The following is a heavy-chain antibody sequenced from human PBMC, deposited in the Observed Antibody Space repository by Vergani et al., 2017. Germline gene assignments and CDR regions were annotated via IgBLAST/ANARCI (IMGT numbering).Heavy chain of an antibody. D-gene: IGHD3-22*01. CDR1: GGSISSYY. V-gene: IGHV4-4*09. J-gene: IGHJ3*02. Sequence: QVQLQESGPGLVKPSETLSLTCTVSGGSISSYYWSWIRQPPGKGLEWIGYIYTSGSTNYNPSLKSRVTISVDTSKKQFSLKLSSVTAADTAVYYCARAKYYYDSSGPDAFDIWGQGTMVTVSS. CDR3: ARAKYYYDSSGPDAFDI. CDR2: IYTSGST.